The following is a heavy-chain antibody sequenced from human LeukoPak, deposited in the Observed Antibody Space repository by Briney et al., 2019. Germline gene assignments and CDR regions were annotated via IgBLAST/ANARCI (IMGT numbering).Heavy chain of an antibody. CDR1: GGTFSSYA. CDR2: IIPIFGTA. V-gene: IGHV1-69*06. CDR3: ALVEMATKHYYYYYMDV. D-gene: IGHD5-24*01. J-gene: IGHJ6*03. Sequence: ASVKVSCKASGGTFSSYAISWVRQAPGQGLEWMGGIIPIFGTANYAQKFQGRVTITADKSTSTAYMELSSLRSEDTAVYYCALVEMATKHYYYYYMDVWGKGTTVTVSS.